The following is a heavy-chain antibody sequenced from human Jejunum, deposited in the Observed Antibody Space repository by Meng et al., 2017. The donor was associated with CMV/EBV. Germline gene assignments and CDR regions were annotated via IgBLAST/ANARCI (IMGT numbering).Heavy chain of an antibody. J-gene: IGHJ6*02. CDR1: FGSFV. CDR3: AKDIRGSGLFDHYYGLDV. D-gene: IGHD3-3*01. CDR2: IIPMFATA. Sequence: FGSFVISWVRQAPGQGPEWMGRIIPMFATAKYSQKFQGRVTITADESTSTAYMEVSSLRPEDTAVYYCAKDIRGSGLFDHYYGLDVWGQGTTVTVSS. V-gene: IGHV1-69*01.